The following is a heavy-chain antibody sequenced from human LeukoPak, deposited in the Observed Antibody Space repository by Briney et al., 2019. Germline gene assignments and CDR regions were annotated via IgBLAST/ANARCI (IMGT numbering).Heavy chain of an antibody. CDR2: IKQDGSEK. Sequence: GGSLRLSCAASGFTFSSYWMSWVRQAPGKGLEWVANIKQDGSEKYYVDSVKGRFTISRDNAKNSLYLQMNSLRAEDTAVYYCARDHVVPAANHYYYGMDVWGQGTTVTVSS. J-gene: IGHJ6*02. CDR1: GFTFSSYW. V-gene: IGHV3-7*01. D-gene: IGHD2-2*01. CDR3: ARDHVVPAANHYYYGMDV.